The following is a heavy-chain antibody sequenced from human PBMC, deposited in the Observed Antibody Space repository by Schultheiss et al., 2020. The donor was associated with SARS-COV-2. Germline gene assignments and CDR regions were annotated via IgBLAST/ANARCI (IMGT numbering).Heavy chain of an antibody. Sequence: GESLKISCAASGFTFSSYWMSWVRQAPGKGLEWVSAISGSGGSTYYADSVKDRFTISRDNSRNTLYLQMNSLRAEDTAVYYCARFDSSSWYYYYGMDVWGQGTTVTVSS. CDR2: ISGSGGST. CDR3: ARFDSSSWYYYYGMDV. D-gene: IGHD6-13*01. CDR1: GFTFSSYW. V-gene: IGHV3-23*01. J-gene: IGHJ6*02.